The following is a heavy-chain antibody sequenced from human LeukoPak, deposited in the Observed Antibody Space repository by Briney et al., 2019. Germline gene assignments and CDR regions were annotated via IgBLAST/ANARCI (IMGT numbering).Heavy chain of an antibody. J-gene: IGHJ4*02. Sequence: GGSLRLSCAASGFTSSSYSMNWVRQAPGKGLEWVSSISSSSSYIYYADSVKGRFTISRDNAKNSLYLQMNSLRAEDTAVYYCASEHTWAYYFDYWGQGTLVTVSS. CDR3: ASEHTWAYYFDY. D-gene: IGHD2-2*02. CDR2: ISSSSSYI. CDR1: GFTSSSYS. V-gene: IGHV3-21*01.